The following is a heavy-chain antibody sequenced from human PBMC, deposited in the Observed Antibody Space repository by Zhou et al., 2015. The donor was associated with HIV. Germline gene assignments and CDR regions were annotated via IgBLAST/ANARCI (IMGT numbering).Heavy chain of an antibody. CDR2: INWNSGTK. Sequence: EVHLVESGGGLVQPGRSLRLSCAVSGFNFNDFAMHWVRQAPGKGLEWVSGINWNSGTKGYADSVRGRFTISRDNAKKTLYLQMNNVRVEDTGVYHCARVRLPGRQFDWLVSPVAFWGQGTQVTVAS. CDR1: GFNFNDFA. J-gene: IGHJ1*01. D-gene: IGHD3-9*01. CDR3: ARVRLPGRQFDWLVSPVAF. V-gene: IGHV3-9*01.